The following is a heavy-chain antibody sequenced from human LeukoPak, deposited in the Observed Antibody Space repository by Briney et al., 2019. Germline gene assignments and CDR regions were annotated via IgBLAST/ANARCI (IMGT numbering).Heavy chain of an antibody. V-gene: IGHV4-61*02. Sequence: PSETLSLTCTVSGGSTSSGSYYWSWIRQPAGKGLEWIGRMYSSGSTNYNPSLKSRVTISVDTSKNQFSLKLSSVTAADTAVYYCASQGIVGATLRYWGQGTLVTVSS. J-gene: IGHJ4*02. CDR2: MYSSGST. CDR1: GGSTSSGSYY. D-gene: IGHD1-26*01. CDR3: ASQGIVGATLRY.